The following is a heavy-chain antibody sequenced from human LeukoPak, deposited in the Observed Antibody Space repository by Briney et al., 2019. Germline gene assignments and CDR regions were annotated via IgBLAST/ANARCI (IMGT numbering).Heavy chain of an antibody. CDR3: ARIYDILTGWDFDY. D-gene: IGHD3-9*01. CDR1: GNSFTSYW. CDR2: IYPGDSDA. Sequence: GESLKISCKDSGNSFTSYWIGWVRQMPGKGLEWMGIIYPGDSDARYSPSFQGQVTISVDKSISTAYLQWSSLKASDTAMYYCARIYDILTGWDFDYWGQGTLVTVSS. V-gene: IGHV5-51*01. J-gene: IGHJ4*02.